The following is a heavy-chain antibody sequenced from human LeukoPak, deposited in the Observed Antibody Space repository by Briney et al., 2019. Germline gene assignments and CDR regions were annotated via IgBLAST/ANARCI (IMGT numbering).Heavy chain of an antibody. V-gene: IGHV3-23*01. CDR1: GCTFSSYA. CDR2: ISGSGGST. J-gene: IGHJ1*01. D-gene: IGHD6-13*01. CDR3: AKDSSSWPEYFQH. Sequence: GGSLRLSCAASGCTFSSYAMSWVRQVPGKGLEGVSGISGSGGSTFYADSVKGRFTISRDNSKNTLYLQMNSLRAEDTAVYYCAKDSSSWPEYFQHWGQGTLVTVSS.